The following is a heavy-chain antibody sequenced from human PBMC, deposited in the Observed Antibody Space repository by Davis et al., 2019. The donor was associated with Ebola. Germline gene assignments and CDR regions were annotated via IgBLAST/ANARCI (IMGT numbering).Heavy chain of an antibody. V-gene: IGHV1-46*03. CDR3: ARELIVIMAAAGTGAGDYYYYGMDV. J-gene: IGHJ6*02. Sequence: AASVKVSCKASGYTFSSYYLNWVRQAPGQGLEWMGIINPSGGSTNYAQKFQGRVTMTRDTSTSTVYMELSSLRSEDTAVYYCARELIVIMAAAGTGAGDYYYYGMDVWGQGTTVTVSS. CDR1: GYTFSSYY. CDR2: INPSGGST. D-gene: IGHD6-13*01.